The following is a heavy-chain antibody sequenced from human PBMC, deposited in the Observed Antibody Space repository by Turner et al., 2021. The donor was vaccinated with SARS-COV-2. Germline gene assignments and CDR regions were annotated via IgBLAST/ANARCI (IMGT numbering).Heavy chain of an antibody. Sequence: QVQLVQSGAEVKTPGASVTVSCKASVYTFTTYDINWVRQAAGQGLEWRGWMNPNSGHTAYAQKFQGRVTITRKTSISTVYMELSSLRSDDTAVYYCAGRDSNGYVGAFDMWGQGTMVTVSS. D-gene: IGHD4-4*01. CDR2: MNPNSGHT. V-gene: IGHV1-8*03. CDR1: VYTFTTYD. J-gene: IGHJ3*02. CDR3: AGRDSNGYVGAFDM.